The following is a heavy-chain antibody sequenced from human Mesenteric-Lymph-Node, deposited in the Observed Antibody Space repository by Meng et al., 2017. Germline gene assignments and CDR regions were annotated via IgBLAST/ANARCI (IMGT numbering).Heavy chain of an antibody. J-gene: IGHJ5*02. D-gene: IGHD3-10*01. CDR1: GYSISSGYY. CDR3: ARSRKWWPGLNGSGRGNWFDP. Sequence: SETLSLTCTVSGYSISSGYYWGWIRQPPGKGLEWIGEINHSGSTNYNPSLKSRVTISVDTSKNQFSLKLSSVTAADTAVYYCARSRKWWPGLNGSGRGNWFDPWGQGTLVTVSS. V-gene: IGHV4-38-2*02. CDR2: INHSGST.